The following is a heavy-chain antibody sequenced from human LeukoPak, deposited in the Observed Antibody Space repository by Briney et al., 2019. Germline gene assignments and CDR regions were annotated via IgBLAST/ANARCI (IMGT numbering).Heavy chain of an antibody. CDR1: VDSVSNTGAT. CDR3: ARGGFSFGFENYIYMDV. D-gene: IGHD5-18*01. Sequence: SRTLSLTCGISVDSVSNTGATWNWVRQSPSRGLEWLGRTYYRSKWNNDYAVSVKSRLTIKPDTSKNQFSLQLKSVTHEDTAVYYCARGGFSFGFENYIYMDVWGKGTTVTISS. J-gene: IGHJ6*03. V-gene: IGHV6-1*01. CDR2: TYYRSKWNN.